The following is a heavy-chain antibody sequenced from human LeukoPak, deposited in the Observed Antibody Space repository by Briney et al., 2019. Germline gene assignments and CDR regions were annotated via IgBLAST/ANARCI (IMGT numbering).Heavy chain of an antibody. V-gene: IGHV4-39*01. CDR1: GGSISSSSYY. D-gene: IGHD3-3*01. Sequence: SETLSLTCTVPGGSISSSSYYWGWIRQPPGKGLEWIGSIYYSGSTYYNPSLKSRVTISVDTSKNQFSLKLSSVTAADTAVYYCANQRENYDFWSGYLDYYYMDVWGKGTTVTVSS. CDR2: IYYSGST. CDR3: ANQRENYDFWSGYLDYYYMDV. J-gene: IGHJ6*03.